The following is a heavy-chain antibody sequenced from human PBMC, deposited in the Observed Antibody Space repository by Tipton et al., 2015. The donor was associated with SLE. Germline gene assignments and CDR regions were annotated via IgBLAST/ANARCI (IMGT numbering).Heavy chain of an antibody. V-gene: IGHV3-48*01. J-gene: IGHJ6*02. CDR2: ITSDSVAI. CDR3: ARDSYGSGSKYGMDV. Sequence: SLRLSCAASGFTFSDYTMNWVRQAPGKGLEWVSYITSDSVAIFYADSVKGRFTISRDQAKNSLYLQMNSLTAEDTAVYYCARDSYGSGSKYGMDVWGQGTTVTVSS. D-gene: IGHD3-10*01. CDR1: GFTFSDYT.